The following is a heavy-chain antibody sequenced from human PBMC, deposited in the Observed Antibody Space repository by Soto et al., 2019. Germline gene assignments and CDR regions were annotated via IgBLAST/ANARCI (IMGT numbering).Heavy chain of an antibody. CDR2: IFGTGTN. CDR1: DGYISSYY. CDR3: AASLNNYYFGMDV. V-gene: IGHV4-59*12. Sequence: SETLSITYTVSDGYISSYYGRWIRPTPGKGLEWIGDIFGTGTNNYNPSLKNRVTMSVDKSKNQLSLTLTSVTAADSAVYYCAASLNNYYFGMDVWGQGFTVTVSS. J-gene: IGHJ6*02.